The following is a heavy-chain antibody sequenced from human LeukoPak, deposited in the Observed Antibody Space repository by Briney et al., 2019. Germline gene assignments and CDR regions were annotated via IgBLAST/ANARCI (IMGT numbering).Heavy chain of an antibody. Sequence: PGGSLRLSCAASGFIFSSYEMNWVRQAPGKGLEWVSYISSSGSTTYYADSVKGRFTISRDNSKNTLYLQMNSLRAEDTAVYYCARAGGAGFLFDYWGQGTLVTVSS. CDR1: GFIFSSYE. D-gene: IGHD2-21*01. CDR3: ARAGGAGFLFDY. CDR2: ISSSGSTT. J-gene: IGHJ4*02. V-gene: IGHV3-48*03.